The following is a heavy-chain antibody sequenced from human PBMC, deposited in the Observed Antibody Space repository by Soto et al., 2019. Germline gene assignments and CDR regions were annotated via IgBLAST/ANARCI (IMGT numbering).Heavy chain of an antibody. D-gene: IGHD6-6*01. J-gene: IGHJ6*02. Sequence: LRLSCEASGFTFSSYAMSWVRQAPGKGLEWVSAISGSGGSTYYADSVKGRFTISRDNSKNTLYLQMNSLRAEDTAVYYCAEDQKQLVYYYYGLDVWGQGTTVTVSS. CDR1: GFTFSSYA. CDR2: ISGSGGST. V-gene: IGHV3-23*01. CDR3: AEDQKQLVYYYYGLDV.